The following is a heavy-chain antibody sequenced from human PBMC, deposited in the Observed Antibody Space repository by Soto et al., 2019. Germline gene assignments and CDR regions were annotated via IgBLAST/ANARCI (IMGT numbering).Heavy chain of an antibody. CDR2: ISAYNGNT. CDR3: ARDSYWGPVKPLDI. CDR1: CYTFTSYG. Sequence: GASGKVSCKSPCYTFTSYGISWFRHSHGQWLEWMGWISAYNGNTNYAQKLQGRVTMTTDTSTSTAYMELRSLRSDDTAVYYCARDSYWGPVKPLDIWGQGTMVTVSS. V-gene: IGHV1-18*01. D-gene: IGHD3-10*01. J-gene: IGHJ3*02.